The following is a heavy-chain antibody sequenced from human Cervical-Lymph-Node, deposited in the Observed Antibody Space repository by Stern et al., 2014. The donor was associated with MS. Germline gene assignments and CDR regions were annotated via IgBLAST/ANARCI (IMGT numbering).Heavy chain of an antibody. CDR3: AAGDTVAMLGTAIDAFDI. D-gene: IGHD4-17*01. CDR1: GFTFSNSG. CDR2: IVVGSGKT. Sequence: QMQLVESGPEVKKPGSSVKVSCKASGFTFSNSGVQWVRQTRGQRLEWIGWIVVGSGKTNYAQKFQERFTITRDRSTSTAYMELSSLRSEDTAVFYCAAGDTVAMLGTAIDAFDIWGQGTMVTVSS. V-gene: IGHV1-58*01. J-gene: IGHJ3*02.